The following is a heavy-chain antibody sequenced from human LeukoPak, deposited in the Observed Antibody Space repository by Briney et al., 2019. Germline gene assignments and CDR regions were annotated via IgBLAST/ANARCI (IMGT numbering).Heavy chain of an antibody. V-gene: IGHV3-7*01. CDR2: IKQDGIEK. Sequence: GGSLRLSCAASGFSFRSYWMDWVRQTPEKGLEWVANIKQDGIEKYFVDSVKGRFAISRDNARNSLYLQMNNLRAEDTAVYYCAREAMVRGVPDAFDIWGQGTVVTVSS. CDR3: AREAMVRGVPDAFDI. CDR1: GFSFRSYW. J-gene: IGHJ3*02. D-gene: IGHD3-10*01.